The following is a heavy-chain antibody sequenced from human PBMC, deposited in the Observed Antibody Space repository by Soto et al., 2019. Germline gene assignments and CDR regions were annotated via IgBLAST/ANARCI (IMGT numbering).Heavy chain of an antibody. D-gene: IGHD6-19*01. V-gene: IGHV3-33*01. Sequence: GGSLRLSCAASGFTFSSYGMHWVRQAPGKGLEWVAAIWYDGSNKYYADSVKGRFTISRDNSKNTLYLQMNSLRAEDTAVYYCARDGIEQWLGTYYFDYWGQGTLVTVSS. CDR3: ARDGIEQWLGTYYFDY. J-gene: IGHJ4*02. CDR2: IWYDGSNK. CDR1: GFTFSSYG.